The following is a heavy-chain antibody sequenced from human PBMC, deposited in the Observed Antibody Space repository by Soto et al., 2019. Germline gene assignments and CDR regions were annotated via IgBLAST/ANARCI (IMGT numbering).Heavy chain of an antibody. CDR2: VSGSGAKT. CDR3: TRDWTGNTCPCMDV. D-gene: IGHD2-8*02. CDR1: GFTFSTYA. J-gene: IGHJ6*02. V-gene: IGHV3-23*01. Sequence: EVQLLESGGGLVQPGGSLRLSCTASGFTFSTYAMTWVRQAPGKGLEWVSTVSGSGAKTYYADSVRGRFTISRDNSKDTLYLLVNSLTAEDTATYYCTRDWTGNTCPCMDVWGQGTTVTVSS.